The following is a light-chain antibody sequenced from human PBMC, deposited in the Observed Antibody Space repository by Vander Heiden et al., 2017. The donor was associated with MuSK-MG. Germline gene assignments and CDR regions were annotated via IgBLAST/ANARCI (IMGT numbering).Light chain of an antibody. V-gene: IGLV2-11*01. CDR2: DGS. CDR3: CSYAGSYTWV. CDR1: SSDVGGYNY. J-gene: IGLJ3*02. Sequence: QSALTQPRSVSGSPGQSVTISCTETSSDVGGYNYVSWYQQPPGKAPKLMFYDGSKRPSGGPDRFSGSKSGNTASMTISGLQAEDEADYYCCSYAGSYTWVFGRGTKLTVL.